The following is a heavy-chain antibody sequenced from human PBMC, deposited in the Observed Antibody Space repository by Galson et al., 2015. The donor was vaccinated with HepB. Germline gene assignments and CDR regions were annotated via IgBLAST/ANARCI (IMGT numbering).Heavy chain of an antibody. J-gene: IGHJ6*02. V-gene: IGHV3-23*01. CDR3: ARDPAAAGNYYYYGMDV. CDR1: GFTFSTYA. Sequence: SLRLSCAASGFTFSTYAMSWVRQAPGKGLEWVSAISGSGGSTYYADSVKGRFTISRDNSKNTLYLQMNSLRAEDTAVYYCARDPAAAGNYYYYGMDVWGQGTTVTVSS. CDR2: ISGSGGST. D-gene: IGHD6-13*01.